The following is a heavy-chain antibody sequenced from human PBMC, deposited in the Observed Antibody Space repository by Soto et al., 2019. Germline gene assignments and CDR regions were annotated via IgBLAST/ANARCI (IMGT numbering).Heavy chain of an antibody. Sequence: ASVKASCKASGYTFTTYGISWVRQAPGQGLEWMGWISAYNGNTNYAQKLQGRITMTTDTSTSTAYMELRSLRSDDTAVYYCARVSHGWFDPWGQGTLVTVSS. CDR2: ISAYNGNT. CDR1: GYTFTTYG. CDR3: ARVSHGWFDP. V-gene: IGHV1-18*01. J-gene: IGHJ5*02.